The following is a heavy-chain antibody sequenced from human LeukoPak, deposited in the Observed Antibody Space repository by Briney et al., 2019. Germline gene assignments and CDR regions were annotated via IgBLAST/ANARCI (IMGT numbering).Heavy chain of an antibody. V-gene: IGHV3-9*01. CDR2: ISWNSGSI. Sequence: GGSLRLSCAASGFTFDDYAMHWVRQAPGKGLEWVSSISWNSGSIDYADSVKGRFTISRDNAKNSLYLQMNSLRAEDTALYYCAKDSDGSGSLGGMDVWGQGTTVTVSS. CDR3: AKDSDGSGSLGGMDV. CDR1: GFTFDDYA. D-gene: IGHD3-10*01. J-gene: IGHJ6*02.